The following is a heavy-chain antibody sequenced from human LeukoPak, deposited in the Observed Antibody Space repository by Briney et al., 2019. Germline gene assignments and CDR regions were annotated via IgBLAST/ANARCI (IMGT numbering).Heavy chain of an antibody. CDR1: GFTVSSNF. Sequence: GGSLRLSCAASGFTVSSNFMSWVRQAPGQGLELVSVIYIGGNTYYADSVRGRFTIFRDNSKNTLYLQMNSLRAEDTAMYYCARKYTYGLDWGQGTLVTVSS. V-gene: IGHV3-66*01. J-gene: IGHJ4*02. CDR2: IYIGGNT. D-gene: IGHD5-18*01. CDR3: ARKYTYGLD.